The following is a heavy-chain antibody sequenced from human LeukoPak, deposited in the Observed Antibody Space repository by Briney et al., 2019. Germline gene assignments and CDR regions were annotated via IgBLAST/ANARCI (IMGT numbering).Heavy chain of an antibody. J-gene: IGHJ5*02. V-gene: IGHV3-23*01. Sequence: GGSLRLSCAASGFTFSDHSMSWVRQAPGKGLEWVSAISGSGGSTYYADSVKGRLTIARDNSKKTLYLQMNNLRVEDTAVYYCARVQFQWFDPWGQGTLVTVSS. CDR2: ISGSGGST. CDR1: GFTFSDHS. CDR3: ARVQFQWFDP. D-gene: IGHD6-19*01.